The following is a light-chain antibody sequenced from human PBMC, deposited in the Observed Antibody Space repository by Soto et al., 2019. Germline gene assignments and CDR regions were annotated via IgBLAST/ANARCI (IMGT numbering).Light chain of an antibody. CDR1: QSVSSN. V-gene: IGKV3-15*01. Sequence: EIVMTQSPATLSVSPGERATLSCRASQSVSSNLAWYQQKPGQAPRLLIYGASTRATGIPARFSGSGSGTEFTLAISSLQSEAFAVYWPLYTFGQGTKLEIK. CDR2: GAS. J-gene: IGKJ2*01. CDR3: LYT.